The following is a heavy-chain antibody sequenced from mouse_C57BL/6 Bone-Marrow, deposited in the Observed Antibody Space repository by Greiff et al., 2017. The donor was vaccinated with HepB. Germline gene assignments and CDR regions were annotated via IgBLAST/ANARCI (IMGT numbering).Heavy chain of an antibody. V-gene: IGHV2-9-1*01. CDR2: IWTGGGT. Sequence: VKLMESGPGLVAPSQSLSITCTVSGFSLTSYAISWVRQPPGKGLEWLGVIWTGGGTNYNSALKSRLSISKDNSKSQVFLKMNSLQNDDTARYYCARNFHYSNYDYFDYWGQGTTLTVSS. J-gene: IGHJ2*01. CDR1: GFSLTSYA. D-gene: IGHD2-5*01. CDR3: ARNFHYSNYDYFDY.